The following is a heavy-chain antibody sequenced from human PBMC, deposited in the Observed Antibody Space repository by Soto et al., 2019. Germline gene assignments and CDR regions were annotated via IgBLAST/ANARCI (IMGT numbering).Heavy chain of an antibody. CDR2: FTPISVTP. V-gene: IGHV1-69*01. D-gene: IGHD2-21*01. J-gene: IGHJ4*02. CDR3: ARHYCDTLDCGLYY. CDR1: EYNFNRYA. Sequence: VQLVQSGTEVKQPGSSVRVSCRAPEYNFNRYAFSWVRQAPGRGLEWMGGFTPISVTPKYAPKFKDRVTITADESSATYYMGLSSLKSDDTAMYFCARHYCDTLDCGLYYWGPGTRVNVSS.